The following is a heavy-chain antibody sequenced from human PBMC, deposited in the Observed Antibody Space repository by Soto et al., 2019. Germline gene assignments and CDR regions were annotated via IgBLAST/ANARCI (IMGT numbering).Heavy chain of an antibody. J-gene: IGHJ4*02. V-gene: IGHV3-23*01. CDR2: ISDSGDNT. CDR3: AKGAYYDFWSGYSAFDC. CDR1: GFTFSSNA. D-gene: IGHD3-3*01. Sequence: PGGSLRLSCAASGFTFSSNAMGWVRQAAGKGLEWVSSISDSGDNTYYADSVKGRFSISRDNSKNTLYLQMNSLRAEDTAIYYCAKGAYYDFWSGYSAFDCWGQGTLVTVSS.